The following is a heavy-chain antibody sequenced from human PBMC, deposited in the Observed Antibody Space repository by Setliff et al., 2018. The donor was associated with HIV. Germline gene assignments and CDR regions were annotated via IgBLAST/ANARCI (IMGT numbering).Heavy chain of an antibody. Sequence: SETLSLTCTVSGGSISSDSHYWNWVRQSAGKELEWIGRLYSSGSTNFNPSLNSRVSISVDTSKTQFSLKLNSVTAADTAVYFCARGKGGTEDGMYYYYYMDVWGKGTTVPSP. CDR2: LYSSGST. J-gene: IGHJ6*03. D-gene: IGHD1-26*01. V-gene: IGHV4-61*02. CDR3: ARGKGGTEDGMYYYYYMDV. CDR1: GGSISSDSHY.